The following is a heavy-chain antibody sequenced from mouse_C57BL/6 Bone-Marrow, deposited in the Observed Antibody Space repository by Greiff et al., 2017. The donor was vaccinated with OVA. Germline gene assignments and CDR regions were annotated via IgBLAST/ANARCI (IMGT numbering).Heavy chain of an antibody. CDR1: GYTFTSYW. D-gene: IGHD2-3*01. Sequence: QVQLQQSGAELVKPGASVKMSCKASGYTFTSYWLTWVKQRPGQGLEWIGDIYPGSGSTNYNEKFKSKATLTVDTSSSTAYMQLSSLTSEDSAVYYCARYGGYYKVYWGQGTLVTVSA. CDR3: ARYGGYYKVY. V-gene: IGHV1-55*01. CDR2: IYPGSGST. J-gene: IGHJ3*01.